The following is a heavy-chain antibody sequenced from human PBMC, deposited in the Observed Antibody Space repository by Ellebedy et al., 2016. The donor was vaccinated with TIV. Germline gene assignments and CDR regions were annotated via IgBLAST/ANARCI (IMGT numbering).Heavy chain of an antibody. CDR3: AKAAAGSQDRLDY. CDR1: GFTFTNYY. CDR2: ISSSSTYI. V-gene: IGHV3-21*01. J-gene: IGHJ4*02. D-gene: IGHD6-13*01. Sequence: GGSLRLSXSASGFTFTNYYFNWVRQAPGKGLEWVASISSSSTYIYYADSVKGRFTVSRDNARDTLFLQMNSLRVEDTAIYYCAKAAAGSQDRLDYWGQGTRVTVSS.